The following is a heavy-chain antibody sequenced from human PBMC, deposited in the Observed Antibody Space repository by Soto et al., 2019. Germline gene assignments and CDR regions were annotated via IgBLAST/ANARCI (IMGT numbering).Heavy chain of an antibody. CDR2: IHASGNT. CDR1: GGCLNNFY. V-gene: IGHV4-4*07. CDR3: ARSSHKESGFDP. Sequence: NHSDTLSLSSSVTGGCLNNFYWNWIRQTAGKGLEWIGRIHASGNTNYNPSLKSRATLSVDTSKNQFSLKVRSVTAADTAVYCCARSSHKESGFDPWGQGTLVTVSS. J-gene: IGHJ5*02. D-gene: IGHD2-15*01.